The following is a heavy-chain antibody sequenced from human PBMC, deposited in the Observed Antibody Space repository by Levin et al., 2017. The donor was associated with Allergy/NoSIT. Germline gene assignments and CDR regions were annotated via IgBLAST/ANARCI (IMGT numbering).Heavy chain of an antibody. D-gene: IGHD3-10*01. CDR3: AKDLLWFRGGPNDY. J-gene: IGHJ4*02. CDR2: ISGSGGST. Sequence: GESLKISCAASGFTFSSYAMSWVRQAPGKGLEWVSAISGSGGSTYYADSVKGRFTISRDNSKNTLYLQMNSLRAEDTAVYYCAKDLLWFRGGPNDYWGQGTLVTVSS. V-gene: IGHV3-23*01. CDR1: GFTFSSYA.